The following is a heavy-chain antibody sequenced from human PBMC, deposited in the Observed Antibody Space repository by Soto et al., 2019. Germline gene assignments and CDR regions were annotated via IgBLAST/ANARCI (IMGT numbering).Heavy chain of an antibody. V-gene: IGHV1-3*01. CDR2: IAPGNGNT. Sequence: ASVKVSCKASGYTFTDYAIHWVRQAPGQRLEWMGWIAPGNGNTKYSQNFQGRVTITRDTSATTAYMELSSLRSEDTAVYYCAKGSRMWTRDYWGKGPMVTVSS. CDR3: AKGSRMWTRDY. J-gene: IGHJ4*02. CDR1: GYTFTDYA. D-gene: IGHD2-21*01.